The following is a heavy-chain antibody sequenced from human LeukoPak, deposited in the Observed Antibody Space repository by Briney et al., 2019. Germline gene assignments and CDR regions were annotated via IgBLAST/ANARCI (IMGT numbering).Heavy chain of an antibody. V-gene: IGHV3-15*01. CDR3: STRLGYCSSTSCPNAFDI. CDR1: GFTFNNAW. D-gene: IGHD2-2*01. CDR2: IKSKTDGGTT. J-gene: IGHJ3*02. Sequence: GGSLRLSCAASGFTFNNAWMSWVRQAPGKGLEWVGRIKSKTDGGTTDYAAPVKGRFTISRDDSKNTLYLQMNSLKTEDTAVYYCSTRLGYCSSTSCPNAFDIWGQGTTVTVSS.